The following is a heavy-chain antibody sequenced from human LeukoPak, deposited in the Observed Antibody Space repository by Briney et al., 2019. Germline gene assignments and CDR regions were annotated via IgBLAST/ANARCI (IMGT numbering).Heavy chain of an antibody. Sequence: SETLSLTCTVSGGSISSYSWSWIRQPAGKGLEWIGRIYTSGSTNYNPSLKSRVTMSVDTSKNQFSLKLSSVTAADTAVYYCAREERGVRTYYHYGMDVWGQGTTVTVSS. V-gene: IGHV4-4*07. CDR1: GGSISSYS. CDR3: AREERGVRTYYHYGMDV. CDR2: IYTSGST. J-gene: IGHJ6*02. D-gene: IGHD3-10*01.